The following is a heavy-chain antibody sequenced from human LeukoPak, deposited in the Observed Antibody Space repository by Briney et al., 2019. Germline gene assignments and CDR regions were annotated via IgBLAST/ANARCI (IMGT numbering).Heavy chain of an antibody. D-gene: IGHD3-16*02. CDR2: IVTSPSYT. CDR1: GYTFTSYW. Sequence: KPGESLRISGTGSGYTFTSYWISWGRQIPGKGWEWMGRIVTSPSYTNYSHSFQGHVTISTDKSISTAYVQWSRLKATDTAMYYCSRQVVDREVIGWFDPWGQGTLVTVSS. V-gene: IGHV5-10-1*02. CDR3: SRQVVDREVIGWFDP. J-gene: IGHJ5*02.